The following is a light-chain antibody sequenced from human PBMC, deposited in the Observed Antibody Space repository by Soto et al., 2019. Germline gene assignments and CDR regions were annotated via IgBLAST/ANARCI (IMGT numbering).Light chain of an antibody. J-gene: IGLJ1*01. Sequence: QSALTQPASVSGSPGQSITISCTGTSSDVVGYNYVSWYQQHPGKAPKLMIYDVSNRPSGVSNRFSGSKSGNTASLTISGLQAEDEADYYCSSYTSSSTLDYVFGTGTKVPVL. CDR2: DVS. CDR1: SSDVVGYNY. V-gene: IGLV2-14*01. CDR3: SSYTSSSTLDYV.